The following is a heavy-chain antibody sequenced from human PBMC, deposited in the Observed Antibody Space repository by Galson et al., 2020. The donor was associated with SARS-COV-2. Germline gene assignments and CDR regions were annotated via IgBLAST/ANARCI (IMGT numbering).Heavy chain of an antibody. CDR3: ARMCWGCNGGSGGLDV. CDR2: IYYSSAT. CDR1: GGSIISAGYY. Sequence: SETLSLTCTVSGGSIISAGYYWSWIRQHPGKGLEWIGYIYYSSATYYNPSLKSRVSISVDTSQNQFSLKLGSVAAADTAVYYCARMCWGCNGGSGGLDVWGQGTTVTVSS. V-gene: IGHV4-31*03. D-gene: IGHD2-15*01. J-gene: IGHJ6*02.